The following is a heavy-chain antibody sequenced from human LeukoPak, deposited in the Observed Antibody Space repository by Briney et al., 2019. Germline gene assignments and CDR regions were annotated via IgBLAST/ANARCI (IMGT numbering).Heavy chain of an antibody. Sequence: KSSETLSLTCTVSGASLSSDSYYWSWIRQPPGKGLEWIGYIYHSGSTYYNPSLKSRVTISVDRSKNQFSLKLSSVTAADTAVYYCASCSSSWYVNYWGQGTLVTVSS. J-gene: IGHJ4*02. CDR3: ASCSSSWYVNY. CDR1: GASLSSDSYY. CDR2: IYHSGST. D-gene: IGHD6-13*01. V-gene: IGHV4-30-2*01.